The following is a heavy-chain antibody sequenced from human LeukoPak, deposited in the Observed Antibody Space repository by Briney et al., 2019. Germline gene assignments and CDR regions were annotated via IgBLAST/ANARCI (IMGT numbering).Heavy chain of an antibody. V-gene: IGHV3-48*03. J-gene: IGHJ4*02. CDR1: GFTFSNYE. D-gene: IGHD6-13*01. CDR2: ISSSGSAI. CDR3: AAGTAADY. Sequence: GGSLRLSCAASGFTFSNYEMNWVRQAPGKGLEWLSYISSSGSAIYYADSVKGRFTISRDNAQNALFLQMNRLRVEDTAVYYCAAGTAADYWGQGTQVTVSS.